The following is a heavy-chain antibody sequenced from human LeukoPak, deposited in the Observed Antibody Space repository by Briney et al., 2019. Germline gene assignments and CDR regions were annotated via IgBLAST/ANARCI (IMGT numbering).Heavy chain of an antibody. V-gene: IGHV3-64*04. CDR2: ISSNGAST. D-gene: IGHD6-19*01. J-gene: IGHJ4*02. Sequence: GGSLRLSCSASGFIFSAYTMYWVRQAPGKGLEYFSGISSNGASTYYADSVKGRFTISRDKSKNTLYLQINSLRAEDTAVYYCAKGLAVAGHFDYWGQGTLVTVSS. CDR1: GFIFSAYT. CDR3: AKGLAVAGHFDY.